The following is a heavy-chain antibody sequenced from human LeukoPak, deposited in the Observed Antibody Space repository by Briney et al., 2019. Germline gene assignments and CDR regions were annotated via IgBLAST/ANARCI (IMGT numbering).Heavy chain of an antibody. CDR1: GGTFNNYN. V-gene: IGHV1-69*02. CDR3: ARGASDISGSAATFQLDY. Sequence: ASVKVSCKTSGGTFNNYNIVWVRQAPGQGLEWMGRIFPIVGLTNYAQKLQGRVTITADKFTSTAYMEPTSLRSEDTAMYFCARGASDISGSAATFQLDYWGQGTLVTVSS. J-gene: IGHJ4*02. CDR2: IFPIVGLT. D-gene: IGHD1-26*01.